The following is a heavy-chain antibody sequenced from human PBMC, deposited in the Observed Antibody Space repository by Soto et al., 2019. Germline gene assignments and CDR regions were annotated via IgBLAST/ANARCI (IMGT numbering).Heavy chain of an antibody. CDR2: ISSDGSYE. CDR1: GFTFSNYG. D-gene: IGHD2-21*02. J-gene: IGHJ4*02. Sequence: QVQLVESGGGVVQPGRSLRLSCAASGFTFSNYGMHWVRQAPGKGLEWVAVISSDGSYEYYGDSVKGRFTVSRDNSKNTLYVPMDSLRAEDTAVYYWVKSKALGDCDFTVDYWGQGTLVTVSS. V-gene: IGHV3-30*18. CDR3: VKSKALGDCDFTVDY.